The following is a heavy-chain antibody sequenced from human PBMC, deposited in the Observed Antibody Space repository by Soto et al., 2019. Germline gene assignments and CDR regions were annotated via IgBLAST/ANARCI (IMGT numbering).Heavy chain of an antibody. V-gene: IGHV1-18*04. J-gene: IGHJ5*02. D-gene: IGHD2-15*01. CDR1: GYTFTSYG. CDR2: ISAYNGNT. CDR3: ARDLGYCSGGSCLNWFDP. Sequence: ASVKVSCKASGYTFTSYGISWVRQAPGQGLEWMGWISAYNGNTNYAQKLQGRVTMTTDTSTSTAYMELRSLRSDYTAVYYCARDLGYCSGGSCLNWFDPWGQGTLVTVSS.